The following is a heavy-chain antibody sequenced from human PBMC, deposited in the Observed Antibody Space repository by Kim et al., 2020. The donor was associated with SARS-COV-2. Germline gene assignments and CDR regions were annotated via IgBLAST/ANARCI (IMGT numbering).Heavy chain of an antibody. J-gene: IGHJ4*02. V-gene: IGHV1-3*01. Sequence: ASVKVSCKASGYTFTSYAFHWVRQAPGQRLEWMGWIDADNGNTKYSQKFQGRVTITRATSATTAYMELSSLRFEDTAVYYCARNEDYWGQGTLVTVSS. CDR3: ARNEDY. CDR2: IDADNGNT. CDR1: GYTFTSYA.